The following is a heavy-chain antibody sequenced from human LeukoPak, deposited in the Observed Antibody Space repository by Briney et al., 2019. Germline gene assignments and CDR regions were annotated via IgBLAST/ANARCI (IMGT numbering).Heavy chain of an antibody. CDR3: ARGVPLGYCTYGVCYPPYYFDY. J-gene: IGHJ4*02. CDR2: VNPRSGDA. D-gene: IGHD2-8*01. CDR1: GYTFISYN. Sequence: RASVKVSCKASGYTFISYNINWLRQATGQGLEWMGWVNPRSGDAGYLQKFHGRLTITRDSSIDTAYMDLRGLSSEDTAIYYCARGVPLGYCTYGVCYPPYYFDYWGQGTLVTASS. V-gene: IGHV1-8*03.